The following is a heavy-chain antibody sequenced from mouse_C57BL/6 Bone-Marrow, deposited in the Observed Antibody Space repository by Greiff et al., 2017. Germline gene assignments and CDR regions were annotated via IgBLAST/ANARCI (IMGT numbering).Heavy chain of an antibody. Sequence: VQLQQSGAELARPGASVKLSCKASGYTFTSYGISWVKQRTGQGLEWIGEIYPRSGNTYYNEKFKGKATLTADKSSRTAYMELRSLTSEGSAVYISARDVVFSFDYSGHGTTLTVSS. J-gene: IGHJ2*01. CDR2: IYPRSGNT. V-gene: IGHV1-81*01. CDR1: GYTFTSYG. CDR3: ARDVVFSFDY.